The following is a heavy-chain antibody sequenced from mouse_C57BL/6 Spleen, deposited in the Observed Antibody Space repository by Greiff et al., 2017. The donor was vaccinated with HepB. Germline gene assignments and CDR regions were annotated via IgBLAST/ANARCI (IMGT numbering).Heavy chain of an antibody. CDR1: GYAFSSSW. CDR2: IYPGDGDT. J-gene: IGHJ4*01. V-gene: IGHV1-82*01. D-gene: IGHD1-1*01. CDR3: ARLTTGAMDY. Sequence: VQLQQSGPELVKPGASVKISCKASGYAFSSSWMNWVKQRPGKGLEWIGRIYPGDGDTNYNGKFKGKATLTADTSSSTAYMQLSSLTSEDSAVYFCARLTTGAMDYWGQGTSVTVSS.